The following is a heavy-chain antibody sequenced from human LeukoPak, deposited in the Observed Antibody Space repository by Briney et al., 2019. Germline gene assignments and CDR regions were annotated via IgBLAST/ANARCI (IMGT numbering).Heavy chain of an antibody. D-gene: IGHD1-26*01. V-gene: IGHV4-34*01. Sequence: SETLSLTCAVYGGSFSGYYWSWIRQPPGKGLEWIGEINHSGSTNYNPSLKSRVTISVDTSKNQFSLKLSSVTAADTAVYYCARGGLYNGSYDWFDPWGQGTLVTVSS. CDR1: GGSFSGYY. J-gene: IGHJ5*02. CDR3: ARGGLYNGSYDWFDP. CDR2: INHSGST.